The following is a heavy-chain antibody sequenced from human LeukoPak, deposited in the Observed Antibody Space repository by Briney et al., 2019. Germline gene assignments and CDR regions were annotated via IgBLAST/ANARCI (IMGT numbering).Heavy chain of an antibody. D-gene: IGHD3-10*01. Sequence: GGSLRLSCAASGFTFSSYAMSWVRQAPGKGLEWVSAISGSGGSTYYADSVKGRFTISRDNSKNTLYLQMNSLRAEDTAVYYCANDRGPSDYYYGMDVWGQGTTVTVSS. CDR1: GFTFSSYA. CDR2: ISGSGGST. CDR3: ANDRGPSDYYYGMDV. V-gene: IGHV3-23*01. J-gene: IGHJ6*02.